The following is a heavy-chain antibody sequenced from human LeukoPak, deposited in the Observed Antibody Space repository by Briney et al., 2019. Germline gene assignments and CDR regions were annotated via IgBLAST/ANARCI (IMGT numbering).Heavy chain of an antibody. CDR1: GDTVSSTNGA. CDR3: ARERIDSFDS. CDR2: TYYRSKWFN. J-gene: IGHJ5*01. Sequence: SQTLSLPCAISGDTVSSTNGAWNWIRQSPSRGLEWLGRTYYRSKWFNDYAVAVKSRLTFSPDTSKNQVSLQLNSVIPEDAAVYYCARERIDSFDSWGQGTLVTVSS. D-gene: IGHD3-16*02. V-gene: IGHV6-1*01.